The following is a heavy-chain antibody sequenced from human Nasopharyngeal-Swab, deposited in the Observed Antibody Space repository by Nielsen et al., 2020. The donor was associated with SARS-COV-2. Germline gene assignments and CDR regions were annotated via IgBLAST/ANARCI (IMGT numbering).Heavy chain of an antibody. V-gene: IGHV3-23*01. CDR3: AKDGGGWYTSGWYYFDS. CDR1: GFTFDNYA. Sequence: LKISRAASGFTFDNYAMSWVRQPPGRGLEWVSSISGSGSNTYYRDSVKGRFTISRDNSQNTLYLQMNSLRAEDTALYYCAKDGGGWYTSGWYYFDSWGQQILVTVSS. J-gene: IGHJ4*02. D-gene: IGHD6-19*01. CDR2: ISGSGSNT.